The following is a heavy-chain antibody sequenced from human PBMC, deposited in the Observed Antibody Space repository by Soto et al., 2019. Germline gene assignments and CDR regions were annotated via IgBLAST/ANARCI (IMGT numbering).Heavy chain of an antibody. D-gene: IGHD5-12*01. CDR3: ARKRGLRPGGGGTEPLDI. CDR1: GYSFTSQY. CDR2: INPNGGST. V-gene: IGHV1-46*03. J-gene: IGHJ3*02. Sequence: QVQLVQSGAEVKKPGASVKISCEASGYSFTSQYVHWVRQAPGQGLEWMGIINPNGGSTTYAQKFQGRVPMTRDRSASTVYRELSSLTSEDRAVHYCARKRGLRPGGGGTEPLDIWGQGTMVTVAS.